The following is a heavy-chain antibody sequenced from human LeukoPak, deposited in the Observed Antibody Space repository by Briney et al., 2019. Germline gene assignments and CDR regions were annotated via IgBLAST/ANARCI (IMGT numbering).Heavy chain of an antibody. V-gene: IGHV1-8*03. CDR2: MNPNSGNT. CDR1: GYTFTSYD. D-gene: IGHD3-16*01. Sequence: SVKVSCKASGYTFTSYDINWVRQATGQGLEWMGWMNPNSGNTGYAQKFQGRVTITRNTSISTAYMELSSLRSEDTAVYYCAREGAGYYYYYMDVWGKGTTVTVSS. J-gene: IGHJ6*03. CDR3: AREGAGYYYYYMDV.